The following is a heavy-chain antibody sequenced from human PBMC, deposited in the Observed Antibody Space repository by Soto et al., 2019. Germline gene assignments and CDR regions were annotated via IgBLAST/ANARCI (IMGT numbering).Heavy chain of an antibody. CDR3: ARGNDILTGLAYNWFDP. CDR1: GGSVSSYY. Sequence: PSETLSLTCTVSGGSVSSYYWSWIRQPPGKGLEWIGYIYYSGSTNYNPSLKSRVTISVDTSKNQFSLKLSSVTAADTAVYYCARGNDILTGLAYNWFDPWGQGTLVTVSS. D-gene: IGHD3-9*01. CDR2: IYYSGST. V-gene: IGHV4-59*02. J-gene: IGHJ5*02.